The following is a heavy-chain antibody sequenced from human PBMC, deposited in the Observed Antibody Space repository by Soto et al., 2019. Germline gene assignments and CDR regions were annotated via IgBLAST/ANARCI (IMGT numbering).Heavy chain of an antibody. D-gene: IGHD3-3*01. CDR2: SSAYNGNT. J-gene: IGHJ6*02. V-gene: IGHV1-18*01. CDR3: ARDERLLEWTARTDV. Sequence: ASVXVSYKASLWTFTIYGILLVRLAPGQALEGMGWSSAYNGNTNYTQKIQGRVTMTTDKSKSKAYMEMRRLRAEDTAVYSCARDERLLEWTARTDVWGQGTTVTVSS. CDR1: LWTFTIYG.